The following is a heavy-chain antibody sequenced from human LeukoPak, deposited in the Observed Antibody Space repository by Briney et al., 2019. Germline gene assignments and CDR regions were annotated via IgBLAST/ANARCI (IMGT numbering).Heavy chain of an antibody. CDR3: ARRRISRTYYYDADXFDI. D-gene: IGHD3-22*01. V-gene: IGHV4-59*08. Sequence: SETLSLTCTVSGGSISSYYWSWIRQPPGKGLEWIGYIYYSGSTNYNPSLKSRVTISVDTSKNQFSLKLSSVTAADTAVYYCARRRISRTYYYDADXFDIWGQGTMVTVSS. CDR2: IYYSGST. CDR1: GGSISSYY. J-gene: IGHJ3*02.